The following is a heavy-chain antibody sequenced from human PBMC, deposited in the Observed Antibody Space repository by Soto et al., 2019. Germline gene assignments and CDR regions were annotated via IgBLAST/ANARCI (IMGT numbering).Heavy chain of an antibody. J-gene: IGHJ4*02. CDR2: MNPNSGNT. Sequence: QVQLVQSGAEVKKPGASVKVSCKASGYTFTSYDINWVRQATGQGLEWMGWMNPNSGNTGYAQKFQGRVTMTRNTSISTAYMELSSLRSEDTAVYYCARGGVFFFAAPTNPFDHGGQGTLVTVSS. CDR3: ARGGVFFFAAPTNPFDH. V-gene: IGHV1-8*01. CDR1: GYTFTSYD. D-gene: IGHD3-10*01.